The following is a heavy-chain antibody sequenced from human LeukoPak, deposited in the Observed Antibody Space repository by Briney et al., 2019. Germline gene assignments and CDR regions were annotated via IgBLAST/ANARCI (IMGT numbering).Heavy chain of an antibody. CDR2: IYYSGSA. Sequence: PSETLSLTCAVYGGSFSGYYWGWIRQPPGKGLEWIGSIYYSGSAYYNPSLKSRVTISVDTSKNQFSLKLSSVTAADTAVYYCARHVNADYYYDSSGYLYYFDYWGQGTLVTVSS. D-gene: IGHD3-22*01. CDR1: GGSFSGYY. J-gene: IGHJ4*02. CDR3: ARHVNADYYYDSSGYLYYFDY. V-gene: IGHV4-39*01.